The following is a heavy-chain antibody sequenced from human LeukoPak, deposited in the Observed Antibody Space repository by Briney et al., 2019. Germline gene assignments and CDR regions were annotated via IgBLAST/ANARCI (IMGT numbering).Heavy chain of an antibody. D-gene: IGHD6-25*01. CDR3: ARDGGRMDV. V-gene: IGHV3-21*01. J-gene: IGHJ6*02. CDR2: ISSSSRYI. CDR1: GFTFISYS. Sequence: PGGALPHSCVASGFTFISYSRNWVRQPRGKGLAWVSTISSSSRYIYYADSVKGRFTMSRDNAKNSLYLQMNSLRAEDTAVYYCARDGGRMDVWGQGTTVTVSS.